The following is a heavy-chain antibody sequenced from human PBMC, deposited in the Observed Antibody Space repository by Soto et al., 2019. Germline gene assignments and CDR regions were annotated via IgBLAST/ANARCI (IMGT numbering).Heavy chain of an antibody. CDR3: VKGCSSTSRYGMDV. D-gene: IGHD2-2*01. V-gene: IGHV3-64D*06. CDR2: ISSNGGST. Sequence: GGSLRLSCSASGFTFSSYAMHWVRQAPGKGLEYVSAISSNGGSTYYADSMKGRFTISRDNSKNTLYLQMSSLRAEDTAVYYCVKGCSSTSRYGMDVWGQGTTVTVSS. J-gene: IGHJ6*02. CDR1: GFTFSSYA.